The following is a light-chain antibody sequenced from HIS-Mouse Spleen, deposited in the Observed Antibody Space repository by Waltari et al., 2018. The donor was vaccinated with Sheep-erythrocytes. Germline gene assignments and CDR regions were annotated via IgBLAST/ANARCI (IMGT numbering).Light chain of an antibody. CDR3: QAWDSSTAV. Sequence: SYELTQPPSVSVSPGQTASITCSGDKLGEKYACWYQQKPGQSPLLVIYQDSKRPSGTPERLSGSNSGNTATLTISGTQAMDEADYYCQAWDSSTAVFGGGTKLTVL. J-gene: IGLJ2*01. V-gene: IGLV3-1*01. CDR2: QDS. CDR1: KLGEKY.